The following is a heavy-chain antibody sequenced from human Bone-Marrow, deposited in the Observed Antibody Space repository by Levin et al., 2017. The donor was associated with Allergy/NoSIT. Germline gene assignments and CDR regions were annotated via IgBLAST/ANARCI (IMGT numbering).Heavy chain of an antibody. CDR2: ISGSGAGT. Sequence: GGSLRLSCAASGFTFRTYAMSWVRQAPGKGLEWLSGISGSGAGTFYADSVKGRFNISKDNSKIMVYLQLNSLRVEDTAVYYCAKVGSGWFRNKLDSWGQGTLVTVSS. J-gene: IGHJ4*02. D-gene: IGHD6-19*01. CDR1: GFTFRTYA. CDR3: AKVGSGWFRNKLDS. V-gene: IGHV3-23*01.